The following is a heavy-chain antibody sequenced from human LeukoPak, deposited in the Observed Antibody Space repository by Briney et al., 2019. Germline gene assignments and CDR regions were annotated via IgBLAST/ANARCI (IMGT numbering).Heavy chain of an antibody. CDR3: ARCGGDCYLEAFDI. J-gene: IGHJ3*02. CDR1: VGSISSSSYY. Sequence: SETLSLTCTVSVGSISSSSYYWGWIRQPPGKGLEWIGSIYYSGSTYYNPSLKSRVTISVDRSKNQFSLKLSSVTAADTAVYYCARCGGDCYLEAFDIWGQGTMVTVSS. CDR2: IYYSGST. D-gene: IGHD2-21*02. V-gene: IGHV4-39*07.